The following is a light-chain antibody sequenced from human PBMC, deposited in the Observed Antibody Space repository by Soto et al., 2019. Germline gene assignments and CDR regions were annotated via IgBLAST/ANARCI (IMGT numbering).Light chain of an antibody. V-gene: IGKV3-11*01. J-gene: IGKJ1*01. CDR1: QSVSSY. CDR3: QQYGSWT. Sequence: VFTISPATLSLSTRERATLSCRASQSVSSYLAWYQQKPGQAPRLLIYDASKRATGIPARFSGSGFGTDYTLTISRLEPEDFAVYYCQQYGSWTFGQGTKVDIK. CDR2: DAS.